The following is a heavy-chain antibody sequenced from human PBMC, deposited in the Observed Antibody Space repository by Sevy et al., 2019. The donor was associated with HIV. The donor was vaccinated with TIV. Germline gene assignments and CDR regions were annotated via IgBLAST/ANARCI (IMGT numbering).Heavy chain of an antibody. V-gene: IGHV4-39*01. D-gene: IGHD6-6*01. Sequence: SETLSLSCTVSGGSIISSDYYWGWIRQPPGKGLEWIGSIYYSGSTYYNPSLKSPVAISVDTSKNQFSLKVTSVTPADTAVYFCARLRHEYSGRTWSYHFYGMDVWGQGTTVTVSS. J-gene: IGHJ6*02. CDR1: GGSIISSDYY. CDR2: IYYSGST. CDR3: ARLRHEYSGRTWSYHFYGMDV.